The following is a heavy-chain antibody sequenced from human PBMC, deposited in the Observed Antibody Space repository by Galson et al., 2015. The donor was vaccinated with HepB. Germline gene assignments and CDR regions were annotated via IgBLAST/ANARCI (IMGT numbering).Heavy chain of an antibody. CDR1: GYTFTSHD. V-gene: IGHV1-8*01. J-gene: IGHJ6*03. CDR2: VNPNTGST. D-gene: IGHD6-19*01. CDR3: ARGRFGAAVAANWTYFYYYMDV. Sequence: SVKVSCKASGYTFTSHDIHWVRQATGQGLEWLGWVNPNTGSTGYAQKIQGRVTMTANISIKAADMELTGLRSEDTAVYYCARGRFGAAVAANWTYFYYYMDVWGKGTTVIVSS.